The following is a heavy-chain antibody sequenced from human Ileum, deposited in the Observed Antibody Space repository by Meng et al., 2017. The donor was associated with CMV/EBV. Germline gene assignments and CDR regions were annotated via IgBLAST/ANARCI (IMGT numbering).Heavy chain of an antibody. CDR3: TRGRVGDWGFDF. D-gene: IGHD1-26*01. CDR2: INHRGTT. V-gene: IGHV4-34*02. J-gene: IGHJ4*02. Sequence: VQFQQGGGGWLKPSGTLSLTAGVTGGSFSRFSCTWIRQPPGKGPEWIGDINHRGTTNYSPSLKSRVTISIDTSKKQFSLRLSSLTAADTAVYYCTRGRVGDWGFDFWGQGTLVTVSS. CDR1: GGSFSRFS.